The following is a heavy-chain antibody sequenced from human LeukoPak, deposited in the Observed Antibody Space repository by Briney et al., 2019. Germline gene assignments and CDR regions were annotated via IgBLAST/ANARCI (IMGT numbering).Heavy chain of an antibody. D-gene: IGHD1-20*01. CDR1: GYTFTSYG. V-gene: IGHV1-18*01. CDR3: ARGITGTPLNY. Sequence: PSVTVSCNASGYTFTSYGISWVRHAPGQGLEWMGWISAYNGNTNYAQKLQGRVTMTTDTSTSTAYMELRSLRSDDTAVYYCARGITGTPLNYWGQGTLVTVSS. J-gene: IGHJ4*02. CDR2: ISAYNGNT.